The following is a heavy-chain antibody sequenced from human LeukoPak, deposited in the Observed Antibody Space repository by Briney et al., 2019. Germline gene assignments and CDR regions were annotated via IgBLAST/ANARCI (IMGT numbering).Heavy chain of an antibody. Sequence: PGGSLRLSCAASGFTFSSYTMNWVRQAPGKGLEWVSSISTTSSYIYYADSVKGRFTISRDNAKNSLYLQMNSLRAEDTALYYCAKGRVGVTGNWFDPWGQGTLVTVSS. D-gene: IGHD3-16*01. CDR2: ISTTSSYI. V-gene: IGHV3-21*04. J-gene: IGHJ5*02. CDR3: AKGRVGVTGNWFDP. CDR1: GFTFSSYT.